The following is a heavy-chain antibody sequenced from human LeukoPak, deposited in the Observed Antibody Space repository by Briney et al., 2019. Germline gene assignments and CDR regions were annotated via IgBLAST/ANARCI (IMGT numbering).Heavy chain of an antibody. J-gene: IGHJ5*02. CDR1: GGSFSGYY. CDR2: INHSGST. V-gene: IGHV4-34*01. Sequence: SETLSLTCAVYGGSFSGYYWSWIRQPPGKGLEWIGEINHSGSTNYNPSLKSRVTISVDTSKNQFSLKLSSVTAADTAVYYCARGRVLAAMAFYDPWGQGTLATVSS. CDR3: ARGRVLAAMAFYDP. D-gene: IGHD3-3*02.